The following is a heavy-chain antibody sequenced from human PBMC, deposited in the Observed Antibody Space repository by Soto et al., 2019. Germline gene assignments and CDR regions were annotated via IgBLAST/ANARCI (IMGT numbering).Heavy chain of an antibody. Sequence: PGGSLRLSCAASGFTFSNAWMNWVRQAPGKGLEWVGRIKSKTDGGTTDYAAPGKGRFTISRDDSKNTLYLQMNSLKTEDTAVYYCTTFAFGGVIAVDYWGQGTLVTVSS. CDR3: TTFAFGGVIAVDY. V-gene: IGHV3-15*07. D-gene: IGHD3-16*02. J-gene: IGHJ4*02. CDR1: GFTFSNAW. CDR2: IKSKTDGGTT.